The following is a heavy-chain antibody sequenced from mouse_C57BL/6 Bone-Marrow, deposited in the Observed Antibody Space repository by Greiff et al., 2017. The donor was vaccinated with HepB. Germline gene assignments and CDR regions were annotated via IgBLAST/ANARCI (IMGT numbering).Heavy chain of an antibody. D-gene: IGHD2-4*01. V-gene: IGHV1-81*01. CDR3: ARYDYTVYYAMDY. CDR2: IYPRSGNT. CDR1: GYTFTSYG. Sequence: VQLQESGAELARPGASVKLSCKASGYTFTSYGISWVKQRTGQGLEWIGEIYPRSGNTYYNEKFKGKATLTADKSSSTAYMELRSLTSEDSAVYFCARYDYTVYYAMDYWGQGTSVTVSS. J-gene: IGHJ4*01.